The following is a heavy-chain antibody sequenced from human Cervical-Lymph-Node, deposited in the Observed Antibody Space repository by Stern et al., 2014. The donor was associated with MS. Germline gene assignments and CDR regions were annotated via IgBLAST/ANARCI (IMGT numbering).Heavy chain of an antibody. CDR3: ASDLPRYSSGD. Sequence: VQLVESGGGLVTPGGSLRLSCAASGFTFNSFRMHWVRPAPGKGLNWFSYISSSGNFIHYADSVRGRFTISRDNAKNSVYLQMNSLRAEDTAVYFCASDLPRYSSGDWGQGTLVIVSS. V-gene: IGHV3-21*01. D-gene: IGHD2-15*01. CDR1: GFTFNSFR. CDR2: ISSSGNFI. J-gene: IGHJ4*02.